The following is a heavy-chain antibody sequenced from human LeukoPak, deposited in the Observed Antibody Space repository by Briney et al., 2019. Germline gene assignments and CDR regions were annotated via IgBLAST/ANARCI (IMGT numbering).Heavy chain of an antibody. Sequence: ASVKVSCKASGYTFTSYAMHWVRQAPGQRLEWMGWINAGNGNTKYSQKFQGRVTITADESTSTAYMELSSLRSEDTAVYYCARAPGSYYYYGMDVWGQGTTVTVSS. D-gene: IGHD1-26*01. CDR3: ARAPGSYYYYGMDV. CDR1: GYTFTSYA. CDR2: INAGNGNT. J-gene: IGHJ6*02. V-gene: IGHV1-3*01.